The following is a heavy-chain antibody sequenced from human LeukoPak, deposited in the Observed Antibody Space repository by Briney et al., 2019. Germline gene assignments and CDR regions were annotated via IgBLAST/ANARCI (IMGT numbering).Heavy chain of an antibody. D-gene: IGHD6-13*01. CDR2: ISSAGEST. J-gene: IGHJ4*02. CDR3: AKGAPTIAAGPDY. CDR1: RFPFSNFA. Sequence: RGSLRLSCAASRFPFSNFAMIWVRQAPGKGLEWVSSISSAGESTHYAESVKGRFTISRDNSRHTLYLQLNSLRTDDTAVYYCAKGAPTIAAGPDYWGQGTLVTVSP. V-gene: IGHV3-23*01.